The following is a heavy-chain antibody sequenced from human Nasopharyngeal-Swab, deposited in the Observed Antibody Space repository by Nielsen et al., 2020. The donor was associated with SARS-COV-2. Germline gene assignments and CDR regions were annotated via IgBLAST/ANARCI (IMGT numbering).Heavy chain of an antibody. CDR1: GFSFSTYW. CDR3: ERQGVFVPAYFHQYYMDV. V-gene: IGHV3-7*03. Sequence: GGSLRLSCAASGFSFSTYWMTWVRQAPGKGLEWVANIKQDGSEKYYVDSVKGRFTVSRDNPKNLLYLQVNSLRAEDTAVYYCERQGVFVPAYFHQYYMDVWGKGTTVTVSS. J-gene: IGHJ6*03. CDR2: IKQDGSEK. D-gene: IGHD3-16*02.